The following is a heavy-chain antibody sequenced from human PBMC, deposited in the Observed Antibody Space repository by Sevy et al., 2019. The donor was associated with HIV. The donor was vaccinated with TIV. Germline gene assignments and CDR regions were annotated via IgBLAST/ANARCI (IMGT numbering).Heavy chain of an antibody. CDR2: IWYDGRTK. J-gene: IGHJ5*01. CDR3: ARDSARVIVPTAGFDS. Sequence: GGSLRLSCVASGFAFSDYGMHWVRQAPGKGLEWVAVIWYDGRTKQYADSVKGRFTISRDNSKNMLNLEMNSLRAEDTALYFCARDSARVIVPTAGFDSWGQGTVVTVSS. D-gene: IGHD1-1*01. V-gene: IGHV3-33*01. CDR1: GFAFSDYG.